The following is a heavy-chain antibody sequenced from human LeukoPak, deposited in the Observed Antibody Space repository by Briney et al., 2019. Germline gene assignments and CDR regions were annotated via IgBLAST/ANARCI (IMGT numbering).Heavy chain of an antibody. D-gene: IGHD3-22*01. CDR2: ISSSSSYI. Sequence: GGSLRLSCAASGFTFSSYSMNRVRQAPGKGLEWVSSISSSSSYIYYADSVKGRFTISRDNAKNSLYLQMNSLRAEDTAVYYCARDYDSSGYTGAFDIWGQGTMVTVSS. V-gene: IGHV3-21*01. J-gene: IGHJ3*02. CDR3: ARDYDSSGYTGAFDI. CDR1: GFTFSSYS.